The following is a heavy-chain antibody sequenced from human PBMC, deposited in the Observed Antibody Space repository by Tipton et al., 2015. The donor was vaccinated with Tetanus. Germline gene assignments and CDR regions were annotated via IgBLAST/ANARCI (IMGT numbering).Heavy chain of an antibody. CDR2: VYNSGST. CDR1: GASISSYY. D-gene: IGHD3-9*01. Sequence: LRLSCTVSGASISSYYWSWIRQPAGKGLEWIGRVYNSGSTDYNPSLKSRVTISVDASKNQFSLELTSVTAADTAVYYCARHAGAGATIWGTDYWGQGTLVTVSS. V-gene: IGHV4-4*07. J-gene: IGHJ4*02. CDR3: ARHAGAGATIWGTDY.